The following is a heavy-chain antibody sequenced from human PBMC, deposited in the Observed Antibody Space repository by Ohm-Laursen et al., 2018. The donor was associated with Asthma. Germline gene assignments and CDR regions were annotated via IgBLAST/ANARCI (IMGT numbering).Heavy chain of an antibody. CDR1: GFTFTSSA. D-gene: IGHD3-22*01. CDR2: IVVGSGNT. CDR3: ASPSTYYYDSSGYYTLDY. Sequence: SVKVSCKASGFTFTSSAVQWVRQARGQRLEWIGWIVVGSGNTNYAQKFQERVTITRDMSTSTAYMELSSLRSEDTAVYYCASPSTYYYDSSGYYTLDYWGQGTLVTVSS. V-gene: IGHV1-58*01. J-gene: IGHJ4*02.